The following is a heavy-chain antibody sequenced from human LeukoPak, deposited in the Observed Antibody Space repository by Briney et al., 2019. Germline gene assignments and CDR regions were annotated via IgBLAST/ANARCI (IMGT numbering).Heavy chain of an antibody. J-gene: IGHJ4*02. Sequence: GSLRLACAASGFTFSSYAMSWVRQAPGKGLEWVSAISGSGGSTYYADSVKGRFTISRDNSKNTLYLQMNSLRAEDTAVYYCAKEQGQQLVLNPFDYWGQGTLVTVSS. V-gene: IGHV3-23*01. CDR2: ISGSGGST. CDR1: GFTFSSYA. CDR3: AKEQGQQLVLNPFDY. D-gene: IGHD6-13*01.